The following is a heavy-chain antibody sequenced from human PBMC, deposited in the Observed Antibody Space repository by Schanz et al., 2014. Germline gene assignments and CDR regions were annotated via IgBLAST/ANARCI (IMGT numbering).Heavy chain of an antibody. J-gene: IGHJ6*02. CDR1: GFTFNSYA. CDR2: ISHSGGSK. Sequence: DVQLLESGGGLVQPGGSLRLSCAASGFTFNSYAMTWVRQAPGKGLEWVSSISHSGGSKYYADSVKGRFTISRDNSENTLYLQMNSLSTDDTAVFYCAKGMGYGSGGTCYVYYYYGLDVWGQGTTVTVSS. D-gene: IGHD2-15*01. V-gene: IGHV3-23*01. CDR3: AKGMGYGSGGTCYVYYYYGLDV.